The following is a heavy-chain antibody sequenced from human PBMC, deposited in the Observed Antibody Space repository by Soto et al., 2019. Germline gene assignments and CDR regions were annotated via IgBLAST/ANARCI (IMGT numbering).Heavy chain of an antibody. V-gene: IGHV3-30*03. Sequence: GGSLRLSCAASGFTFSSYGMHWVRQAPGKGLEWVAVISYDGSNKYYADSVKGRFTISRDNSKNTLYLQMNSLRAEDTAVYYCARPSVVLMVYATHFDYWGQGTLVTVST. CDR1: GFTFSSYG. CDR3: ARPSVVLMVYATHFDY. D-gene: IGHD2-8*01. J-gene: IGHJ4*02. CDR2: ISYDGSNK.